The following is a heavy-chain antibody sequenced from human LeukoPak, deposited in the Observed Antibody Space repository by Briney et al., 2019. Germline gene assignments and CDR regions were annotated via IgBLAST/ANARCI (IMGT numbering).Heavy chain of an antibody. Sequence: GGSLRLSCAASGFTFSSYGMHWVRQAPGKGLEWVAVISYDGSNKYYADSVKGRFTISRDNSKNTLYLQMSSLRAEDTAVYYCAKDRGIAVAGTLFDYWGQGTLVTVSS. V-gene: IGHV3-30*18. CDR3: AKDRGIAVAGTLFDY. J-gene: IGHJ4*02. D-gene: IGHD6-19*01. CDR1: GFTFSSYG. CDR2: ISYDGSNK.